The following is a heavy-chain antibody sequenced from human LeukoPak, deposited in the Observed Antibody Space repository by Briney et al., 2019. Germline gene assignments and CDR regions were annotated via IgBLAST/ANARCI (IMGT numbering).Heavy chain of an antibody. D-gene: IGHD3-10*01. Sequence: GGSLRLSCAASGFTFSNAWMSWVRQAPGKGLEWVGRIKSKTDGGTTDYGAPVKGRFTISRDDSKNTLYLQMSSLKTEDTAVYYCTTGPGTIARGIMITRGQGTLVTVSS. V-gene: IGHV3-15*01. CDR1: GFTFSNAW. CDR2: IKSKTDGGTT. J-gene: IGHJ4*02. CDR3: TTGPGTIARGIMIT.